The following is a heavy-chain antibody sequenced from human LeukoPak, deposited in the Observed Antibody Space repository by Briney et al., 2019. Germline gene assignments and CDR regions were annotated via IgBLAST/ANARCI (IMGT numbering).Heavy chain of an antibody. Sequence: PGGSLRLSRVASGFTFTTYAMSWVRQAPGRGLEWLSGFSGSGGGTSYADSVKGRFTISRDNSKNTLFLQMNSLRDEDTAVYYCAKDGYTYGPIYFDFWGQGTLVTVSS. V-gene: IGHV3-23*01. CDR3: AKDGYTYGPIYFDF. CDR2: FSGSGGGT. CDR1: GFTFTTYA. J-gene: IGHJ4*02. D-gene: IGHD5-18*01.